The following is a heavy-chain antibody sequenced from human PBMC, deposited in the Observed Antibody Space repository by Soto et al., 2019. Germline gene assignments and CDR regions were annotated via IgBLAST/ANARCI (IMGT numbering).Heavy chain of an antibody. CDR2: IFYSGTT. V-gene: IGHV4-30-4*08. Sequence: PSETLSLTCTVSGGSLRDYGHFWTWIRQTPGKGLEWIGHIFYSGTTYYNPSLKSRLTISVDTSKNHFSLRLTSVTAADTAVYYCARDLWVEPELYYYGMDVWGQGTTVTVSS. J-gene: IGHJ6*02. CDR1: GGSLRDYGHF. CDR3: ARDLWVEPELYYYGMDV. D-gene: IGHD1-1*01.